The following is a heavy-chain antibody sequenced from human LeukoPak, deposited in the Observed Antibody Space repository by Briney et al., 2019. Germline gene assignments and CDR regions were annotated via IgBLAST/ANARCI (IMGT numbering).Heavy chain of an antibody. CDR2: INPNSGGT. Sequence: ASAKVSCKASGYTFTGYYMHWVRQAPGQGLEWMGWINPNSGGTNYAQKFQGRVTMTRDTSISTAYMELSRLRSDDTAVYYCARDPRYYGDPNYFDYWGQGTLVTVSS. D-gene: IGHD4-17*01. CDR1: GYTFTGYY. V-gene: IGHV1-2*02. CDR3: ARDPRYYGDPNYFDY. J-gene: IGHJ4*02.